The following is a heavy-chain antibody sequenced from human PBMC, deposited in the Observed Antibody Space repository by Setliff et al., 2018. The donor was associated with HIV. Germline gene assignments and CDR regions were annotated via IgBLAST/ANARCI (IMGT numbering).Heavy chain of an antibody. CDR2: IYYSGST. Sequence: SETLSLTCTVSGGSISSSSYYWGWIRQPPGKGLEWIGTIYYSGSTYSNPSLKSRVTISVDTSKNQFSLKLSPVTAADTAVYYCARDGMVRGSKAFGYWGQGTLVTVSS. CDR3: ARDGMVRGSKAFGY. J-gene: IGHJ4*02. CDR1: GGSISSSSYY. D-gene: IGHD3-10*01. V-gene: IGHV4-39*07.